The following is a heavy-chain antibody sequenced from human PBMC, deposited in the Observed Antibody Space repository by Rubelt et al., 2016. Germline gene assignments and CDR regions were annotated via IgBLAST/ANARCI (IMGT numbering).Heavy chain of an antibody. CDR3: VRDSGYFDQPDY. D-gene: IGHD3-9*01. Sequence: SSYGMHWVRQAPGKGLEWVAVISYDGSNKYYADSVKGRFTISRDNSKNTLYLQMNSLRAEDTAVYYCVRDSGYFDQPDYWGQGTLVTVSS. V-gene: IGHV3-33*05. J-gene: IGHJ4*02. CDR2: ISYDGSNK. CDR1: SSYG.